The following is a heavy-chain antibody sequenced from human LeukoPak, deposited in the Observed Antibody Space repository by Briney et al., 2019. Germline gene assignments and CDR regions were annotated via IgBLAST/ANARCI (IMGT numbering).Heavy chain of an antibody. D-gene: IGHD3-10*01. V-gene: IGHV3-33*01. J-gene: IGHJ4*02. CDR1: GFTFSSYG. Sequence: GRSLRLSCAASGFTFSSYGMHWVRQAPGKGLEWVAVIWYDGSNKYYADSVKGRFTISRDNSKNTLYLQTNSLRAEDTAVYYCARVGLLWFGEPTNYFDYWGQGTLVTVSS. CDR2: IWYDGSNK. CDR3: ARVGLLWFGEPTNYFDY.